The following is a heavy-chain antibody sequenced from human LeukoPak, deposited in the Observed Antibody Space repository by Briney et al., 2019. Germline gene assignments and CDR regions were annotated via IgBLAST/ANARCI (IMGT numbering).Heavy chain of an antibody. CDR1: GYIFNSYG. CDR2: ISAFNGNT. CDR3: ARDPVGANGVFDY. V-gene: IGHV1-18*01. Sequence: ASVKVSCKASGYIFNSYGISWVRQAPGQGLEWTGWISAFNGNTNYAQKFQGRVTMTTGTSTNTAYMELRSLSSDGTAVYFCARDPVGANGVFDYWGQGTLVTVSS. J-gene: IGHJ4*02. D-gene: IGHD1-26*01.